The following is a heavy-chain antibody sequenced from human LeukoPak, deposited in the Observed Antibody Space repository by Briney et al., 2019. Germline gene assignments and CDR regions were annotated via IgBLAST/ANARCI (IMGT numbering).Heavy chain of an antibody. CDR1: GFTVSGNY. Sequence: GKSLRLSCAASGFTVSGNYMSWVRQAPGKGLEWVSAISGSGGNTYYADSVKGRFTISRDNSKNTLFLQMDSLRAEDTAVYYCAKRYCTTTSCSYYFYYGMDVWGQGTTVTVSS. CDR2: ISGSGGNT. V-gene: IGHV3-23*01. D-gene: IGHD2-2*01. CDR3: AKRYCTTTSCSYYFYYGMDV. J-gene: IGHJ6*02.